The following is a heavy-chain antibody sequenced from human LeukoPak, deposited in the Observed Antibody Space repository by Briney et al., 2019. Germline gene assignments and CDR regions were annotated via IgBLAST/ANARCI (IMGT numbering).Heavy chain of an antibody. CDR2: IYTSGST. V-gene: IGHV4-61*02. CDR3: ARGGYSGKDYNN. CDR1: GGSISSSSYY. Sequence: SETLSLTCTVSGGSISSSSYYWSWIRQPAGKGLEWIGRIYTSGSTNYNPSLKSRVTISVDTSKNQFSLNLSSVTAADTAVYYCARGGYSGKDYNNWGQGTLVTVSS. J-gene: IGHJ4*02. D-gene: IGHD5-12*01.